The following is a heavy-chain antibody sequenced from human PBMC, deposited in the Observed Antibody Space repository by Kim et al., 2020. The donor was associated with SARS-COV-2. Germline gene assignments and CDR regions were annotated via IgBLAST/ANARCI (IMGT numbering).Heavy chain of an antibody. CDR2: IYYSGST. J-gene: IGHJ4*02. V-gene: IGHV4-39*01. CDR1: GGSFSSGGHS. D-gene: IGHD6-13*01. Sequence: SETLSLTCTVSGGSFSSGGHSWGWIRQPPGKGLEWIGSIYYSGSTYYNPSLKSRVTISVDTSKNQFSLKLSSMTAADTAMYYCARLLKWDRQQVVSWDGIDYWGQALVTVSS. CDR3: ARLLKWDRQQVVSWDGIDY.